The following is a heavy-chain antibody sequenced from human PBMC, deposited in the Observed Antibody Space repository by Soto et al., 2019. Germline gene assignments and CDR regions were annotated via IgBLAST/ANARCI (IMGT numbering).Heavy chain of an antibody. CDR1: GFTFSSYA. CDR3: VKGCSSTSRYGMDV. V-gene: IGHV3-64D*06. Sequence: VGSLRLSCSASGFTFSSYAMHWVRQAPGKGLEYVSAISSNGGSTYYADSVKGRFTISRDNSKNTLYLQMSSLRAEDTAVYYCVKGCSSTSRYGMDVWGQGTTVTVSS. D-gene: IGHD2-2*01. J-gene: IGHJ6*02. CDR2: ISSNGGST.